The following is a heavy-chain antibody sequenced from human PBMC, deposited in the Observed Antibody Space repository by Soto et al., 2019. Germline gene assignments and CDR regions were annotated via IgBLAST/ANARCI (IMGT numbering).Heavy chain of an antibody. CDR2: ISGSGGST. Sequence: EVQLLESGGGLVQPGGSLRLSCAASGFTFSSYAMNWVLQAPGKGLEWVSAISGSGGSTYYADSVKGRFTISRDNSKNTLYLQMNSLRAEDTAVYYCAKGRMLDYGDCVDYWGQGTLVTVSS. J-gene: IGHJ4*02. V-gene: IGHV3-23*01. CDR3: AKGRMLDYGDCVDY. CDR1: GFTFSSYA. D-gene: IGHD4-17*01.